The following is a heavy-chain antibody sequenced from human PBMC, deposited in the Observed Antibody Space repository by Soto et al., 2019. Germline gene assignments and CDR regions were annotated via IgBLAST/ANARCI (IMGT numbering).Heavy chain of an antibody. V-gene: IGHV3-74*01. Sequence: PGGSLRRSFAASGFSFSNCWMHWVRQAPGMGLVWVSHINSDGSSTTYADSVKGRFTISRDNAKNTLYLQMNSLRAEDTAVYYCARAIGYYGLDDWGEWTTVKVSS. CDR3: ARAIGYYGLDD. D-gene: IGHD3-22*01. CDR1: GFSFSNCW. J-gene: IGHJ6*02. CDR2: INSDGSST.